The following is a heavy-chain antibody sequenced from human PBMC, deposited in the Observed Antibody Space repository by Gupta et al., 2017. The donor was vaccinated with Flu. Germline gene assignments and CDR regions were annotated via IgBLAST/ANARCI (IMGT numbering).Heavy chain of an antibody. D-gene: IGHD3-10*01. CDR3: ARSFTYGFESGGIDY. CDR1: RSHS. V-gene: IGHV4-59*11. J-gene: IGHJ4*02. Sequence: RSHSWSWIRHSPGKGLEWIGEVFESGSANYNPSLKSRVTITADWSQNHFSLSLTSVTAADTALYFCARSFTYGFESGGIDYWSQGTQVTV. CDR2: VFESGSA.